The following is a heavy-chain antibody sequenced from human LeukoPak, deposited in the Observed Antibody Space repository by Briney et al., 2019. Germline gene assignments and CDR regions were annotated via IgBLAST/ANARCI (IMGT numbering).Heavy chain of an antibody. J-gene: IGHJ5*02. D-gene: IGHD6-6*01. CDR3: ARGGRSSSFLSWFDP. V-gene: IGHV4-4*02. CDR2: IYHSGST. CDR1: GDSISSSNW. Sequence: QPSETLSLTCTVSGDSISSSNWWSWVRQPPGKGLEWIGEIYHSGSTNYNLSLKSRVTISVDKSKNQFSLKLGSVTAADTAVYYCARGGRSSSFLSWFDPWGQGTLVTVSS.